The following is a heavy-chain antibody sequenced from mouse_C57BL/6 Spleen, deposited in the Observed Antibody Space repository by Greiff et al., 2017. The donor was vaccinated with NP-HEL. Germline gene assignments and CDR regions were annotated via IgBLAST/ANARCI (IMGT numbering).Heavy chain of an antibody. J-gene: IGHJ4*01. CDR1: GYTFTSYW. CDR2: IHPNSGST. Sequence: VQLQQPGAELVKPGASVKLSCKASGYTFTSYWMHWVKQRPGQGLEWIGMIHPNSGSTNYNEKFKSKATLTVDKSSSTAYMQLSSLTSEDSAVYYCARPSDYYYAMDYWGQGTSVTVSS. CDR3: ARPSDYYYAMDY. D-gene: IGHD6-1*01. V-gene: IGHV1-64*01.